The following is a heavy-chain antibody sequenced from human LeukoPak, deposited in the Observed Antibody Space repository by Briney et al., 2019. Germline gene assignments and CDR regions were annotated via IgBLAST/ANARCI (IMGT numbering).Heavy chain of an antibody. CDR2: MNLRSGHT. CDR3: ARNIVATTNYDY. CDR1: GYTFTSYD. D-gene: IGHD5-12*01. J-gene: IGHJ4*02. V-gene: IGHV1-8*01. Sequence: ASVKVSCKASGYTFTSYDINWVRQATGQGREWMGWMNLRSGHTGFAQKLQGRVTLTCDTSISTAYMELSSLTSEDTAVYYCARNIVATTNYDYWGQGTLVTVSS.